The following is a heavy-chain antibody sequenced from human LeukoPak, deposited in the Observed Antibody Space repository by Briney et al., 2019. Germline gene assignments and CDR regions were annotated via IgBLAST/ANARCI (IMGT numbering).Heavy chain of an antibody. CDR1: GFTFSSYA. D-gene: IGHD2-2*01. V-gene: IGHV3-23*01. J-gene: IGHJ4*02. CDR2: ISGSGGST. Sequence: PGGSLRLSCAASGFTFSSYAMSWVRQAPGMGLEWVSAISGSGGSTYYADSVKGRFTISRDNSKNTLYLQMNSLRAEDTAVYYCAREIPLLGYCSSTSCYSYYFDYWGQGTLVTVSS. CDR3: AREIPLLGYCSSTSCYSYYFDY.